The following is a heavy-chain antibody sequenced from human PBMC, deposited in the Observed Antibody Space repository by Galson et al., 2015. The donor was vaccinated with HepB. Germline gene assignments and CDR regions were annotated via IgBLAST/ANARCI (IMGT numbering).Heavy chain of an antibody. D-gene: IGHD2-15*01. Sequence: TLRLSCAASGFIFSSYGMHWVRQAPGKGLEWVAVIWYDGSNKYYADSVKGRFTISRDNSKNTLYLQMNSLRAEDTAVYYCARDRGYCSGGSCYGTCDIWGQGAMVTVSS. V-gene: IGHV3-33*01. CDR1: GFIFSSYG. J-gene: IGHJ3*02. CDR2: IWYDGSNK. CDR3: ARDRGYCSGGSCYGTCDI.